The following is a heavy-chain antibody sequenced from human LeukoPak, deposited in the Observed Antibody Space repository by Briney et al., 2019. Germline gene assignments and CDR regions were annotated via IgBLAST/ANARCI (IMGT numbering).Heavy chain of an antibody. CDR3: ASQADSAYGDYN. D-gene: IGHD4-17*01. CDR2: IKGDESYT. CDR1: GFTYSRYW. Sequence: GGALRLTCAASGFTYSRYWMHWVRQVPGKGLVWVARIKGDESYTFYADSVKGRFTISRDNAKNTLYLQMNSLRAEDTAVYYCASQADSAYGDYNWGQGTLVTVSS. J-gene: IGHJ4*02. V-gene: IGHV3-74*01.